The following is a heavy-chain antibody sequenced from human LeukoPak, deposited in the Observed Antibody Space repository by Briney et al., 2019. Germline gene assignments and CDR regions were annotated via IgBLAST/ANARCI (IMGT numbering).Heavy chain of an antibody. Sequence: PSETLSLTCTVSGGSISSSSYYWGWIRQPPGKGLEWIGSIYYSGSTYYNPSLKSRVTISVDTSKNQFSLKLSSVTAADTAVYYCASRSSSWFQVDYWGQGTLVTVSS. D-gene: IGHD6-13*01. CDR2: IYYSGST. V-gene: IGHV4-39*01. CDR1: GGSISSSSYY. J-gene: IGHJ4*02. CDR3: ASRSSSWFQVDY.